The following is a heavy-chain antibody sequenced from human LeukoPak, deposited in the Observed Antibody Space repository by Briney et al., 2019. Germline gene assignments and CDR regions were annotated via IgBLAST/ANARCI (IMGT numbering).Heavy chain of an antibody. D-gene: IGHD3-22*01. CDR3: ATLGIDYYDSSGYNYEY. CDR2: IIPIFGTA. J-gene: IGHJ4*02. CDR1: GGTFSSYA. V-gene: IGHV1-69*05. Sequence: SVKVSCKASGGTFSSYAISWVRQAPGQGLEWMGGIIPIFGTANYAQRFQGRVTITTDESTSTAYMELSSLRSEDTAVYYCATLGIDYYDSSGYNYEYWGQGTLVTVSS.